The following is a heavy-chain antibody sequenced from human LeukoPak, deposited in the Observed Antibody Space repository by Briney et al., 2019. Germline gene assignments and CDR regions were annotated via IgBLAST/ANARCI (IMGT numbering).Heavy chain of an antibody. CDR1: GVSISSYY. V-gene: IGHV4-4*07. D-gene: IGHD1-26*01. CDR3: ARELVGATTNWYFDL. J-gene: IGHJ2*01. CDR2: IYTSGST. Sequence: SSETLSLTCTVSGVSISSYYWSWIRQPAGKGLEWIGRIYTSGSTNYNPSLKRRVTMSVDTSKNQFSLKLSSVTAADTAVYYCARELVGATTNWYFDLWGRGTLVTVSS.